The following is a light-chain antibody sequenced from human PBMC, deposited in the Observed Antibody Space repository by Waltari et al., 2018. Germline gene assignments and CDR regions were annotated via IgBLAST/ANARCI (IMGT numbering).Light chain of an antibody. J-gene: IGKJ1*01. Sequence: EVVLTQSPATLSLSPGERATLSSRASHSISKFLAWYQQRPGQAPRLLIYDASDRPPGIPARFSGSGSGTDFTLTISSLEPEDFAVYYCQQRTDWLWTFGQGTKVEIK. CDR3: QQRTDWLWT. CDR2: DAS. CDR1: HSISKF. V-gene: IGKV3-11*01.